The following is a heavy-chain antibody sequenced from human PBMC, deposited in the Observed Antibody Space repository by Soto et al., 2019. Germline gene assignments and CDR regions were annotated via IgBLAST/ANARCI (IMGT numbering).Heavy chain of an antibody. Sequence: ASVKVSCKASGYTFTSYAMHWVRQAPGQRLEWMGWINAGNGNTKYSQKFQGRVTITRDTSASTAYMELSSLRSEDTAVYYCAKEHRITMIVVVITYFDYWGQGTLVTVSS. J-gene: IGHJ4*02. D-gene: IGHD3-22*01. CDR2: INAGNGNT. V-gene: IGHV1-3*01. CDR1: GYTFTSYA. CDR3: AKEHRITMIVVVITYFDY.